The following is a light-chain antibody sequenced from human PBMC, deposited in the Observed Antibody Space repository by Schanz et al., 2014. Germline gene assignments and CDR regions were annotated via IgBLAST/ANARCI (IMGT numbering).Light chain of an antibody. CDR1: STNIGANT. Sequence: QSVLTQPPSASGTPGQRVTISCSGGSTNIGANTVNWYQQLPGTAPKLLIYSYNERPSGVPDRFSGSKSGTSASLAISGLQSEDEAAYYCAAWDDRLNGWVFGGGTKLTV. CDR2: SYN. V-gene: IGLV1-44*01. J-gene: IGLJ3*02. CDR3: AAWDDRLNGWV.